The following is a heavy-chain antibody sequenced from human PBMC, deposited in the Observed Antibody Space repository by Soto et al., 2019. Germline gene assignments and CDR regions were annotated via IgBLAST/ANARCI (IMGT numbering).Heavy chain of an antibody. D-gene: IGHD6-19*01. V-gene: IGHV1-46*01. J-gene: IGHJ4*02. CDR2: INPSGGST. CDR3: ARAARRMYSSGWYVSGY. Sequence: ASVKVSCKASGYTFTSYYVHWVRQAPGQGLEWMGIINPSGGSTSYAQKFQGRVTMTRDTSTSTVYMELSSLRSEDTAVYYCARAARRMYSSGWYVSGYWGQGTLVTLSS. CDR1: GYTFTSYY.